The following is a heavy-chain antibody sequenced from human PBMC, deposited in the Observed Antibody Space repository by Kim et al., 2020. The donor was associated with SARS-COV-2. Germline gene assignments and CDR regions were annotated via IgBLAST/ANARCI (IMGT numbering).Heavy chain of an antibody. CDR3: ARYGGIWGDYYYGMDV. D-gene: IGHD2-15*01. Sequence: ASVKVSCKASGYTFTTYGFNWVRQAPGQGLEWMGWISAYNGNTNYAQNFQGRVTMTTDTSTSTAYMELRSLRSDDTAVYYCARYGGIWGDYYYGMDVWGQGTTVTVSS. V-gene: IGHV1-18*01. CDR2: ISAYNGNT. J-gene: IGHJ6*02. CDR1: GYTFTTYG.